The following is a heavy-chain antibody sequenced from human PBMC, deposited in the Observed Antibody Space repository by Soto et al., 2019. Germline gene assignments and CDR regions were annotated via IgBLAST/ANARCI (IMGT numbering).Heavy chain of an antibody. V-gene: IGHV4-4*07. CDR2: FSLSGTT. D-gene: IGHD2-8*02. Sequence: SETLSLTCTVSGASITGSFFWSWIRQPAGKGLEWIGRFSLSGTTNYNPSLRSRVTMSADVSKNQSSLRLTSVTAADTAVYYCARGMTPPGAPAWYYFDSWGQGTLVTVS. J-gene: IGHJ4*02. CDR3: ARGMTPPGAPAWYYFDS. CDR1: GASITGSFF.